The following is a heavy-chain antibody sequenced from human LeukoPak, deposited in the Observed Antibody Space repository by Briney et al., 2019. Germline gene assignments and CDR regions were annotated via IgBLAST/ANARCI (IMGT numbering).Heavy chain of an antibody. CDR2: MKPNTGKT. CDR1: GYTFNNYD. Sequence: ASVKVSCKASGYTFNNYDINWLRQATGQGLEWMGWMKPNTGKTGYAQNFQGRVTMTRNTSISTAYMELSSLRSDDTAVYYCARSAEISGYWPKVVVDVWGQGTTVTVSS. CDR3: ARSAEISGYWPKVVVDV. V-gene: IGHV1-8*01. J-gene: IGHJ6*02. D-gene: IGHD3-22*01.